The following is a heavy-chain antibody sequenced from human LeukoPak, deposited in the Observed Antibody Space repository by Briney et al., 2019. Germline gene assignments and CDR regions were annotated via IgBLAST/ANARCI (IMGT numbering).Heavy chain of an antibody. J-gene: IGHJ4*02. D-gene: IGHD6-19*01. CDR3: ARANRGVAGTWDY. V-gene: IGHV3-7*01. Sequence: GGSLRLSCAASGFTFSNYWMSWVRQAPGKGLEFMANIKEAGSEKYYVDSVKGRFTISRDNAKNSLYLQMNSLRAEDTAVYYCARANRGVAGTWDYWGQGTLVTVSS. CDR1: GFTFSNYW. CDR2: IKEAGSEK.